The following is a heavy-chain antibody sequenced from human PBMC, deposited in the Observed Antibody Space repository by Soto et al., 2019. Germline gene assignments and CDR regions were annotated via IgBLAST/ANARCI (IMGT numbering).Heavy chain of an antibody. J-gene: IGHJ6*02. D-gene: IGHD3-10*01. CDR2: IYYSGST. CDR1: GFSISSYY. V-gene: IGHV4-59*01. Sequence: SETLSLTCTVSGFSISSYYWSWIRQPPGKGLEWIGYIYYSGSTNYNPSLKSRVTISVDTSKNQFSLKLSSVTAADTAVYYCARDGGFGESYYYYGMDVWGQGTTVTVSS. CDR3: ARDGGFGESYYYYGMDV.